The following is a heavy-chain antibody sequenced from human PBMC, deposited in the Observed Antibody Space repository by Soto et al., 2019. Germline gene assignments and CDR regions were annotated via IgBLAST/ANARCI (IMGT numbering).Heavy chain of an antibody. CDR3: ARDGVGITTFFGYFYY. D-gene: IGHD1-26*01. Sequence: QVQLVQPGGGVVQPGRSLRLSCEASGFNFRGYGMHWVRQAPGKGLEWVAITRHDGSNTYYADSVRGRFTISRDNSKNTLYLQMNSLRVEDTALYYCARDGVGITTFFGYFYYWGQGTLITVSS. J-gene: IGHJ4*02. V-gene: IGHV3-33*01. CDR1: GFNFRGYG. CDR2: TRHDGSNT.